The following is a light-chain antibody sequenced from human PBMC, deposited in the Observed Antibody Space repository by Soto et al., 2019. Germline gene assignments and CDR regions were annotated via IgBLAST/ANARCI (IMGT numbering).Light chain of an antibody. Sequence: QSVLTQPPSVSGAPGQRVTISCTGSSSNIGAGYDVHWYQQLPGTAPKLLIYGNSNRPSGVPDRFSGSKSGTSASLAITGLQAEDEADYSCQSYASSLNGVIFGGGTKLTVL. CDR3: QSYASSLNGVI. CDR1: SSNIGAGYD. V-gene: IGLV1-40*01. CDR2: GNS. J-gene: IGLJ2*01.